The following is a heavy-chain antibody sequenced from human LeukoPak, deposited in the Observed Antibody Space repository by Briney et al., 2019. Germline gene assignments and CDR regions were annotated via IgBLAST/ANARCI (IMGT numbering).Heavy chain of an antibody. CDR3: ARGWRGWFDP. CDR1: GFTFSSYG. CDR2: IWYDGSNK. Sequence: PGGSLRVSCAASGFTFSSYGMPWVRQAPGKGLEWVAVIWYDGSNKYYADSVKGRFTISRDNSKNTLYLQMNSLRAEDTAVYYCARGWRGWFDPWGQGTLVTVSS. J-gene: IGHJ5*02. V-gene: IGHV3-33*01.